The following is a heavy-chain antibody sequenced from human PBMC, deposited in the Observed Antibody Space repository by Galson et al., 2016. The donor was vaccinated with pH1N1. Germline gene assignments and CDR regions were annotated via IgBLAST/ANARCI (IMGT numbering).Heavy chain of an antibody. J-gene: IGHJ4*02. V-gene: IGHV5-51*01. Sequence: SGAEVKKSGESLKISCKGSGYSFKSYWIAWVRRMPGKGLEWMGIIYPGDSDTRYSPSFLGQVIMSADKSISTAFLQWSSLNASDTAMYYCARRGINGTDFWGQGTLVTVSS. CDR3: ARRGINGTDF. CDR1: GYSFKSYW. D-gene: IGHD1/OR15-1a*01. CDR2: IYPGDSDT.